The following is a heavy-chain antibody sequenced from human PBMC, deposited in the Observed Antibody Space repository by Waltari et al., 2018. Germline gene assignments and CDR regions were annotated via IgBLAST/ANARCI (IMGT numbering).Heavy chain of an antibody. Sequence: VQLVESGGGLVKHGGSLILSCAASGSSFSHVWMSWGGLAPGEGIAMVGRIRSKADGWGIEYAAPVKGRLTIARYDSKTSLYMQMHSLKDEDTAVYYCTTDRRRGYDPQFDYWGQATLVTFSS. D-gene: IGHD5-12*01. CDR3: TTDRRRGYDPQFDY. J-gene: IGHJ4*02. CDR2: IRSKADGWGI. V-gene: IGHV3-15*01. CDR1: GSSFSHVW.